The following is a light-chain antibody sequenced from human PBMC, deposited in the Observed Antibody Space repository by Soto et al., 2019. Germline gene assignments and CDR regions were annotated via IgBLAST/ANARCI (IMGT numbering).Light chain of an antibody. CDR1: QSISTW. J-gene: IGKJ2*02. CDR3: QQYNIYSRT. CDR2: QAS. Sequence: DIQMTQSPSTLSASVGDRVTITCRASQSISTWLAWYQHKPGKAPKLLIYQASSLEGGVPSRFSGSGSGTEFNLTISSLQPDDFATYYCQQYNIYSRTFGQGTKVETK. V-gene: IGKV1-5*03.